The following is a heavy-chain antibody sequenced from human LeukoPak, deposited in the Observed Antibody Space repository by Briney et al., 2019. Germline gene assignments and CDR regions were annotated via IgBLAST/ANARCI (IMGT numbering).Heavy chain of an antibody. V-gene: IGHV3-49*04. D-gene: IGHD2-2*02. J-gene: IGHJ6*04. Sequence: GRSLRLSCTASGFTFGDYAMSWVRQAPGKGLEGVGFIRSKAYGGTTEYAASVKGRFTISRDDSKSIAYLQMNSLKTEDTAVYYCTRALPYCSSTSCYRLGYYYGMDVWGKGTTVTVSS. CDR3: TRALPYCSSTSCYRLGYYYGMDV. CDR1: GFTFGDYA. CDR2: IRSKAYGGTT.